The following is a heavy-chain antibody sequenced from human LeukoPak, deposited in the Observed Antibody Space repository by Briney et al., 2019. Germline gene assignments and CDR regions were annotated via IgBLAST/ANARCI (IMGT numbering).Heavy chain of an antibody. D-gene: IGHD3-10*01. V-gene: IGHV4-39*01. CDR1: GGSISSSSYY. J-gene: IGHJ3*02. CDR3: ARGYYDPGSHIDAFDI. Sequence: SETLSLTCTVSGGSISSSSYYWGWIRQSPGKGLEWIGSMYYRGSTYDNPSLKSRVTLSVDTPKNQFSLKLSSVTAADTAVYYCARGYYDPGSHIDAFDIWGQGTMVTVSS. CDR2: MYYRGST.